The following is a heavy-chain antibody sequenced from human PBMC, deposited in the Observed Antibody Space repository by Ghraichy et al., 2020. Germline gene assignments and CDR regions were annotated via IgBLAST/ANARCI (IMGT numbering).Heavy chain of an antibody. CDR1: GFTFSNYA. V-gene: IGHV3-23*01. J-gene: IGHJ6*02. CDR3: AKGYGMDV. CDR2: IIGDGGTT. D-gene: IGHD2-15*01. Sequence: GGSLRLSCAASGFTFSNYAMNWVRQAPGKGLEWVSCIIGDGGTTFHADSVRGRFTISRDNSKNTLYLQMNSLRVGDTAVYYCAKGYGMDVWGQGTTVTVSS.